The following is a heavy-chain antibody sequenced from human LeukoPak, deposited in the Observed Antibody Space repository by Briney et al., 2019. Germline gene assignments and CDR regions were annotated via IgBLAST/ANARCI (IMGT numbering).Heavy chain of an antibody. D-gene: IGHD2-21*01. CDR1: GGSISSGDYY. J-gene: IGHJ3*02. CDR3: ARLAAYCGGDCYSGAFDI. CDR2: IYYSGST. Sequence: ETLSLTCTVSGGSISSGDYYWSWIRQPPGKGLEWIGYIYYSGSTNYNPSLKSRVTISGDTSKNQFSLKLSSVTAADTAVYHCARLAAYCGGDCYSGAFDIWGQGTMVTVSP. V-gene: IGHV4-61*08.